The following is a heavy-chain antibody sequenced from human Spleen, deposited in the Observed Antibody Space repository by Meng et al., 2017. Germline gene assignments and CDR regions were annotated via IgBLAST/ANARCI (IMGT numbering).Heavy chain of an antibody. Sequence: QLLQSGLEVKQPGASLKVSCKASDYTFIGYGVCWVRQAPGQGLEWMAWLGAHPGDTSFAPKFLGRVTVTADTATATAYMELRSLRSDDTAVYYCAKGTPGRSYCDYWGQGTLVTFSS. D-gene: IGHD3-10*01. V-gene: IGHV1-18*01. CDR1: DYTFIGYG. CDR3: AKGTPGRSYCDY. CDR2: LGAHPGDT. J-gene: IGHJ4*02.